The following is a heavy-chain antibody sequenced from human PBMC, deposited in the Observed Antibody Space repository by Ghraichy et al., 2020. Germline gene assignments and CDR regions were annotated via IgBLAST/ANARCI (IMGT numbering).Heavy chain of an antibody. CDR1: GFSLDRHY. V-gene: IGHV3-7*03. Sequence: WGSLRLSCAASGFSLDRHYMTWVRQAPGRGLEWVANIKQGGNEQFYADFAKGRFTIYRDNAKNLLYLQMNSLRTEDTAVYYCVRESVVVDPDVMDDAFDFWGQGTLVTVSS. J-gene: IGHJ3*01. CDR3: VRESVVVDPDVMDDAFDF. D-gene: IGHD3-16*01. CDR2: IKQGGNEQ.